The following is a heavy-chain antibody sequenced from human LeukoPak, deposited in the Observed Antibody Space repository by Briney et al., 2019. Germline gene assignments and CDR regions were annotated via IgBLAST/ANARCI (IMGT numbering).Heavy chain of an antibody. J-gene: IGHJ5*02. D-gene: IGHD3-10*01. Sequence: PSETLSLTCTVSGGSISSYYWSWIRQPPGKGLEWIGYIYCSGSTNYNPSLKSRVTISVDTSKNQFSLKLSSVTAADTAVYYCASSYYYGSGSDLGNWFDPWGQGTLVTVSS. CDR3: ASSYYYGSGSDLGNWFDP. V-gene: IGHV4-59*01. CDR1: GGSISSYY. CDR2: IYCSGST.